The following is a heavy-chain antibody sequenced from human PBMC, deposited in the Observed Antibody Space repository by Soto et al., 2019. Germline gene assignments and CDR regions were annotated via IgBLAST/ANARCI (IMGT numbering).Heavy chain of an antibody. V-gene: IGHV2-5*02. CDR3: AHRPSYCSGGSCYSGFDY. D-gene: IGHD2-15*01. CDR2: IYWDDDK. J-gene: IGHJ4*02. Sequence: PSHTLPLTRTFSRFSLTTRWEGVGWVRLPPRKALEWLALIYWDDDKRYSPSLKSRLTITKDTSKNQVVLTMTNMDPVDTATYYCAHRPSYCSGGSCYSGFDYWGQGTLVTVSS. CDR1: RFSLTTRWEG.